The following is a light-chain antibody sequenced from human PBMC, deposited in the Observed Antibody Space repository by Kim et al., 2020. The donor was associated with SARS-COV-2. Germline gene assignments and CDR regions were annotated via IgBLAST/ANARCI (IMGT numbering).Light chain of an antibody. CDR2: SND. J-gene: IGLJ3*02. CDR1: NCNIGSNA. CDR3: AAWDDRQVGWV. Sequence: QSVLTQPPSASGTPGQRVTISCSGSNCNIGSNAVNWYQQLPGTAPKLLIYSNDQRPSGVPDRFSGSKSGTSASLAISGLQSEDEADYYCAAWDDRQVGWVFGGGTQLTVL. V-gene: IGLV1-44*01.